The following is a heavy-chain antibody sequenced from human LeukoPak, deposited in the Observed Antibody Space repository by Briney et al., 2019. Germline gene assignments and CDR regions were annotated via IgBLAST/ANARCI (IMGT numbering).Heavy chain of an antibody. CDR1: GYSLTDYY. CDR2: VNPNNGDT. Sequence: ASVKVSCKASGYSLTDYYIHWVRQAPAQGLDYMGWVNPNNGDTNYPRRFQGRVSMTCDTSISTAYLEVSWLTSDDTAMYYCVRGRGTTMVRGVITNYFDLWGRGSLVTVSS. V-gene: IGHV1-2*02. D-gene: IGHD3-10*01. J-gene: IGHJ2*01. CDR3: VRGRGTTMVRGVITNYFDL.